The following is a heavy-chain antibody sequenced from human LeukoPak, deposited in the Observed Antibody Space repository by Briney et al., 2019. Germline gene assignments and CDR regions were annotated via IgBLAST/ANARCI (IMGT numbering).Heavy chain of an antibody. CDR3: ARGSIVVVPAAKGGVWTGGFPGLDY. V-gene: IGHV4-34*01. Sequence: PSETLSLTGAVYGGSFSDYYWSLIRQPPGKGLEWIGEINHSGSTNYNPSLKSRVTISVDTSKNQFSLKLISVTAADTAVYYCARGSIVVVPAAKGGVWTGGFPGLDYWGQGTLVTVSS. D-gene: IGHD2-2*01. J-gene: IGHJ4*02. CDR1: GGSFSDYY. CDR2: INHSGST.